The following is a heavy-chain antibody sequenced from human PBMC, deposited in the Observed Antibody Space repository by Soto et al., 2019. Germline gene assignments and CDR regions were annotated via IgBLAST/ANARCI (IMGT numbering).Heavy chain of an antibody. V-gene: IGHV4-30-4*01. Sequence: PSETLSLTCTVSGDSISGGDHYWSWIRQPPGKGLEWIGYISYSGSTYYNSSLKGRVSMLVDTSKNQFSLTLHSVTAADTAVYFCARTRDILNYYLAYLGQGTLVTVSS. CDR3: ARTRDILNYYLAY. D-gene: IGHD2-15*01. J-gene: IGHJ4*02. CDR2: ISYSGST. CDR1: GDSISGGDHY.